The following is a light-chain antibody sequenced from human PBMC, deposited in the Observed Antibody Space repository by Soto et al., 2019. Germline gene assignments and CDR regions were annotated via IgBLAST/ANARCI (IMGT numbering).Light chain of an antibody. V-gene: IGKV1-13*02. CDR1: QGISSA. CDR2: DAS. J-gene: IGKJ2*03. Sequence: AIQLTQSPSSLSASVGDRVTITCRASQGISSALAWYQQRPGKPPKLLIYDASTLESGVPSRFSGSGSGTDFTLTISSLQPEDFATYYFQQFTPYLLYSLGHGTNLEIK. CDR3: QQFTPYLLYS.